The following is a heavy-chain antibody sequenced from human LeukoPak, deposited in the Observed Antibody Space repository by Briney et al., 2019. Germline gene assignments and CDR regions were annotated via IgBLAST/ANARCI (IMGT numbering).Heavy chain of an antibody. J-gene: IGHJ3*02. Sequence: SETLSLTCTVSGDSISSYYWNWVRQPPGKGLEWIGYIYYSGSTNYNPSLKSRVTISVDTSKNQFSLKLSSVTAADTAVYYCARGPDPSGSDAFDIWGQGTMVTVSS. CDR3: ARGPDPSGSDAFDI. D-gene: IGHD3-22*01. CDR2: IYYSGST. V-gene: IGHV4-59*01. CDR1: GDSISSYY.